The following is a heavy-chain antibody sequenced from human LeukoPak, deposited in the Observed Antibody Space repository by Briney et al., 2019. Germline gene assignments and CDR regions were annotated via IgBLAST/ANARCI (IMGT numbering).Heavy chain of an antibody. CDR2: LSKSGNT. D-gene: IGHD1-1*01. V-gene: IGHV4-59*03. Sequence: SETLSLTCTVSGGSISSYYWSWIRLPPGKGLEWIGYLSKSGNTNYSPSLKSRVTISVDTSKNQFSLKLSSVTAADTAVYYCATGETGSTLGGYWGQGTLVTVSS. CDR1: GGSISSYY. J-gene: IGHJ4*02. CDR3: ATGETGSTLGGY.